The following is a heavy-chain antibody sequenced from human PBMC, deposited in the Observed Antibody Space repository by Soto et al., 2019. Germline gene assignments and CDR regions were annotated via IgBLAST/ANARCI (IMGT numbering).Heavy chain of an antibody. CDR2: IYYSGST. D-gene: IGHD1-26*01. V-gene: IGHV4-39*01. CDR3: ASLMRYSGSCFDY. Sequence: QLQLQESGPGLVKPSETLSLTCTVSGGSISSSSYYWGWIRQPPGKGLEWIGSIYYSGSTYSNPSLKSRVTIPVEPSENQFSLKLSSVTAADTAVYYCASLMRYSGSCFDYWGQGTLVTVSS. CDR1: GGSISSSSYY. J-gene: IGHJ4*02.